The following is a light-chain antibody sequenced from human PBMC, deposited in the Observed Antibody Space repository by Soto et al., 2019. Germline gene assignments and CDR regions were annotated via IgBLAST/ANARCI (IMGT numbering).Light chain of an antibody. V-gene: IGKV3-15*01. CDR3: QKYNNWTRT. J-gene: IGKJ1*01. CDR1: HSVSSSY. CDR2: GVS. Sequence: TQSPGTLALSQGERATLSCRASHSVSSSYLAWYQQKPGQAPRLLMYGVSTRATGIPARFSGSGSGTEFTLTISSLQSEDFAVYYCQKYNNWTRTFGQGTKVDIK.